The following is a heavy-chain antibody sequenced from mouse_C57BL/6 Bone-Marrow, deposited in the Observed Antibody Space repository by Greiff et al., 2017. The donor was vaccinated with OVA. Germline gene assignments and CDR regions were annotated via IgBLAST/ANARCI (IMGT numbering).Heavy chain of an antibody. Sequence: VQLQQSGAELVRPGASVTLSCKASGYTFTDYEMHWVKQTPVHGLEWIGAIDPETGGTAYNQKFKGKAILTADKSSSTAYMELRSLTSEDSAVYDWTRSSLYYSPLFDDWGQGTTLTVSS. D-gene: IGHD2-12*01. J-gene: IGHJ2*01. CDR2: IDPETGGT. V-gene: IGHV1-15*01. CDR1: GYTFTDYE. CDR3: TRSSLYYSPLFDD.